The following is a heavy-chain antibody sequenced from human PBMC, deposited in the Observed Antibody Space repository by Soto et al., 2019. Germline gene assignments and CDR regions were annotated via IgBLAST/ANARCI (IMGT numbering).Heavy chain of an antibody. Sequence: QITLKESGPPLVQPTQTLTLTCTFSGFSLTTRGVGVGWIRQPPGKPLEWLALIYWDDDKRYSPSLKSRLTITKDHAKDHVVLTMTSMDPADTATYFCGHRTPPVGRWVDPWGQGTLVTVSS. D-gene: IGHD1-26*01. CDR3: GHRTPPVGRWVDP. CDR2: IYWDDDK. J-gene: IGHJ5*02. V-gene: IGHV2-5*02. CDR1: GFSLTTRGVG.